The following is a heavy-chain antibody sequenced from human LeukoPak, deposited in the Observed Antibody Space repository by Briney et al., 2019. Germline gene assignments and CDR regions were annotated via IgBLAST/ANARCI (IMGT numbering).Heavy chain of an antibody. Sequence: PSETLSLTCAVYGGSFSGYYWSWIRQPPGKGLEWIGEINYSGTTNYDPSLKSRVTISVDKSKNQFSLKVSSVTAADTAVYYCARGNWGGIYYYYYYMDVWGKGTTVTISS. CDR1: GGSFSGYY. CDR3: ARGNWGGIYYYYYYMDV. V-gene: IGHV4-34*01. CDR2: INYSGTT. J-gene: IGHJ6*03. D-gene: IGHD3-16*01.